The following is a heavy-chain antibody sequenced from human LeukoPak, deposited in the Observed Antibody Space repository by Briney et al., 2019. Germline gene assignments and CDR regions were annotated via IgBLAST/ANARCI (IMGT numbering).Heavy chain of an antibody. J-gene: IGHJ4*02. D-gene: IGHD7-27*01. V-gene: IGHV3-74*01. CDR3: AKSVGTYCFDH. CDR2: INSDGSST. CDR1: GFTFSRHW. Sequence: GGSLRLSCAASGFTFSRHWMHWVRQAPGKGLVWVSRINSDGSSTSYADSVKGRFTISRDNAKNTLYLQMNSLRAEDTAVYYCAKSVGTYCFDHWGQGALVTVSS.